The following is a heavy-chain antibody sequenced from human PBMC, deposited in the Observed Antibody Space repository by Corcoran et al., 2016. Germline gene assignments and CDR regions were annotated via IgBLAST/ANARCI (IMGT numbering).Heavy chain of an antibody. J-gene: IGHJ1*01. CDR3: ATEIALGRWFGFPH. CDR2: IKQDGSEK. CDR1: GFTFSSYW. V-gene: IGHV3-7*01. Sequence: EVQLVESGGGLVQPGGSLRLSCAASGFTFSSYWMSWVRQAPGKGLEWVANIKQDGSEKYYVDSVKGRFTISRDNAKNSLYLQMNSLRAEDTAVYYCATEIALGRWFGFPHWGQGTLVTVSS. D-gene: IGHD3-10*01.